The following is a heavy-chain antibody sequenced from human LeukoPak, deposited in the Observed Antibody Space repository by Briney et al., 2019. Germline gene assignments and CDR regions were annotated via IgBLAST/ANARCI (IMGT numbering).Heavy chain of an antibody. CDR3: ARNLVSGPIDY. J-gene: IGHJ4*02. V-gene: IGHV4-39*07. CDR1: GGSIRSSYYY. D-gene: IGHD5/OR15-5a*01. Sequence: SETLSLTCTVSGGSIRSSYYYWGWIRQPPGKGLEWIGSIYDSGSTYYNPSLKSRVTISVDTSKNQFSLKLSSVTAADTAVYYCARNLVSGPIDYWGQGTLVTVSS. CDR2: IYDSGST.